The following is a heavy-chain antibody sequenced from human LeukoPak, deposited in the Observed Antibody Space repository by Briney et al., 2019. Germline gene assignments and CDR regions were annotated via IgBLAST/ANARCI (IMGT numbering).Heavy chain of an antibody. CDR3: ARDWEYYYDSFGY. CDR1: GFTVSSNY. Sequence: GGSLRLSCAASGFTVSSNYMSWVRQAPGKGLEWVSVIYSGGSTYYADSVKGRFTISRDNSKNTLYLQMNSLRAEDTAVSYCARDWEYYYDSFGYWGQGTLVTVSS. J-gene: IGHJ4*02. D-gene: IGHD3-22*01. CDR2: IYSGGST. V-gene: IGHV3-66*02.